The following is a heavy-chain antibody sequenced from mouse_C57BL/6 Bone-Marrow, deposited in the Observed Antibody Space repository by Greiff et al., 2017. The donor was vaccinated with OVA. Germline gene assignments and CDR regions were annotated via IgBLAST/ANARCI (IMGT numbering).Heavy chain of an antibody. CDR3: ARYSPYYYGSSPYFDV. Sequence: VQLQQSGPELVKPGASVKMSCKASGYTFTDYNMHWVKQSHGKSLEWIGYINPNNGGTSYNQKFKGKATLTVNKSSSTAYMELRSLTSEDSAVYYCARYSPYYYGSSPYFDVWGTGTTVTVSS. CDR2: INPNNGGT. CDR1: GYTFTDYN. D-gene: IGHD1-1*01. J-gene: IGHJ1*03. V-gene: IGHV1-22*01.